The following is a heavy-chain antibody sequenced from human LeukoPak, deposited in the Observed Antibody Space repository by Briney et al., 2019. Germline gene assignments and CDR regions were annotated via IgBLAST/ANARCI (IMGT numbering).Heavy chain of an antibody. Sequence: GGSLRLSCAASEFSVGSNYMTWVRQAPGKGLEWVSAISGSGGSTYYADSVKGRFTISRDNSKNTLYLQMNSLRAEDTAVYYCAKDIAAAAVYYFDYWGQGTLVTVSS. D-gene: IGHD6-13*01. CDR1: EFSVGSNY. CDR3: AKDIAAAAVYYFDY. J-gene: IGHJ4*02. CDR2: ISGSGGST. V-gene: IGHV3-23*01.